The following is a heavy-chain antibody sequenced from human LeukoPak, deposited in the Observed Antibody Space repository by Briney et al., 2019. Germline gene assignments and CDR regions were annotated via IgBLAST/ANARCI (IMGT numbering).Heavy chain of an antibody. J-gene: IGHJ4*02. CDR1: GYTFTSYG. Sequence: ASVKVSCTASGYTFTSYGINWVRQATGQGLEWMGWMNPKSGNTGYAQNFQGRLTMTRDTSISTAYMELSSLRSEDTAVYYCARGLEMEVAAYWGQGTLVTVSS. V-gene: IGHV1-8*01. CDR3: ARGLEMEVAAY. D-gene: IGHD5-24*01. CDR2: MNPKSGNT.